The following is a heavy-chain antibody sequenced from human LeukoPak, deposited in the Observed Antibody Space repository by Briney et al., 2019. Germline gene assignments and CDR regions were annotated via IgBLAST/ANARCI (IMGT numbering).Heavy chain of an antibody. CDR1: GFTFSSYS. Sequence: MPGGSLRLSCAASGFTFSSYSMNWVRQAPGKGLEWVSSISSSSSYIYYADSVKGRFTISRDNAKNSLYLQMNSLRAEDTAVYYCAREIPYYDFWSGYVDKECAFDIWGQGTMVTVSS. CDR3: AREIPYYDFWSGYVDKECAFDI. V-gene: IGHV3-21*01. CDR2: ISSSSSYI. D-gene: IGHD3-3*01. J-gene: IGHJ3*02.